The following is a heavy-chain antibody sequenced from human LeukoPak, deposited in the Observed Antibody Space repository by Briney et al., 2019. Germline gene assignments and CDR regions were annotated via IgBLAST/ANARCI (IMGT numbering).Heavy chain of an antibody. CDR1: GFTFSSYD. V-gene: IGHV3-13*01. CDR2: IGTAGDT. Sequence: TGGSLRLSCAASGFTFSSYDIHWVRQVTGKGLEWVSGIGTAGDTYYPGSVKGRFTISRENAKNSLYLQMNSLRAGDTAVYYCARGSVAGNHAFDIWGQGTMVTVS. D-gene: IGHD6-19*01. CDR3: ARGSVAGNHAFDI. J-gene: IGHJ3*02.